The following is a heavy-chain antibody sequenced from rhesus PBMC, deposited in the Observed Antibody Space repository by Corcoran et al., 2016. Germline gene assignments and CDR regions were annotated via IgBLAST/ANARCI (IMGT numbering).Heavy chain of an antibody. J-gene: IGHJ3*01. D-gene: IGHD3-9*01. CDR2: ISGSRGST. CDR1: GCSFSGSF. V-gene: IGHV4-165*01. Sequence: QVQLPESGPGLVTPSATLSLTCPVSGCSFSGSFWGWLLPPPGKGLEWVGYISGSRGSTADNPSLKSRVTSSTDTSKNQFSLKPSSVTAAYTAVYYCARVAAVRNAFDFWGQGLRVTVSS. CDR3: ARVAAVRNAFDF.